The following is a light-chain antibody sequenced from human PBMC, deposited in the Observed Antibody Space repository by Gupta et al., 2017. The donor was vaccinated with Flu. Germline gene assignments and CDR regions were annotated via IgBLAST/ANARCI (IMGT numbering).Light chain of an antibody. Sequence: LVLTQSPATLSLSPGERATLSCVASQSVTTYLAWYQQKPGQTPRLLIYDASNRATGIPARFSGSGSATAMTLTISSLAPEDFAVYYSQQRITWPHSFGQGTRLEIK. J-gene: IGKJ5*01. V-gene: IGKV3-11*01. CDR3: QQRITWPHS. CDR2: DAS. CDR1: QSVTTY.